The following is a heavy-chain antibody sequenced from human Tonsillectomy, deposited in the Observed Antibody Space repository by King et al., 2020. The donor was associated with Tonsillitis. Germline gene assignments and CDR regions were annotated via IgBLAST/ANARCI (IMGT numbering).Heavy chain of an antibody. CDR3: AKGRFSESFYPPLDY. Sequence: VQLVESGGGVVQPGGSLRISCVASEFIFSSYGMHWVRQAPGKGREWVAVISYDGSRKYYADSVKGRFSVSRENSKNTLHLQMNSLRPEDTAVYYCAKGRFSESFYPPLDYWGQGTLVTVSS. CDR2: ISYDGSRK. CDR1: EFIFSSYG. V-gene: IGHV3-30*18. D-gene: IGHD1-26*01. J-gene: IGHJ4*02.